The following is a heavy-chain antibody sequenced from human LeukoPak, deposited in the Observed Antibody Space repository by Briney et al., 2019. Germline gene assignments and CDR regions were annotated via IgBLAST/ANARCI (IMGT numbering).Heavy chain of an antibody. CDR3: ARRETKYGILTGYYFDGIEYGMDV. D-gene: IGHD3-9*01. V-gene: IGHV1-69*06. CDR1: GGTFSSYA. J-gene: IGHJ6*02. Sequence: SVKVSCKASGGTFSSYAISWVRQAPGQGLEWMGGIIPIFGTANYAQKFQGRVTITADKSTSTAYMELSSLRSEDTAVYYCARRETKYGILTGYYFDGIEYGMDVWGQGTTVTVSS. CDR2: IIPIFGTA.